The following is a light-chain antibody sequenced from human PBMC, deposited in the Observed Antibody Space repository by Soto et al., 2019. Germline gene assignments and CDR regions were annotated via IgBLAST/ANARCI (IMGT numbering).Light chain of an antibody. CDR1: SSDVGAYKF. Sequence: QSALTQPPSASGSPGQSVTISCTGTSSDVGAYKFVSWYQLHPGKAPKLMIYEVNVRPSGVPDRFSGSKSGNTASLTVSGLQVEDEADYYCSSYGGRSNLVFGGGTPLTVL. J-gene: IGLJ2*01. CDR2: EVN. V-gene: IGLV2-8*01. CDR3: SSYGGRSNLV.